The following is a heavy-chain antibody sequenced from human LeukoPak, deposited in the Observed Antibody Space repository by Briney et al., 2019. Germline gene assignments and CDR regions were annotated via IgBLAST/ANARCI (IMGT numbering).Heavy chain of an antibody. CDR2: IIPIFGTA. V-gene: IGHV1-69*05. J-gene: IGHJ4*02. D-gene: IGHD5-18*01. CDR1: GGTFSSYA. CDR3: ARDPGYGGGGYYFDY. Sequence: ASVKVSCKASGGTFSSYAISWVRQAPGQGLEWMGRIIPIFGTANYAQKFQGRVTITTDESTSTAYMELSSLRSEDTAMYYCARDPGYGGGGYYFDYWGQGTLVTVSS.